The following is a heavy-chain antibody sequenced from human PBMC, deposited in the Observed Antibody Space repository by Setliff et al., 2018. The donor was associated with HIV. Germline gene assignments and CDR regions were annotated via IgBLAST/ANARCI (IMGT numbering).Heavy chain of an antibody. CDR3: AREFPGGTKGFDY. D-gene: IGHD1-1*01. J-gene: IGHJ4*02. CDR2: VYHTGST. CDR1: GYSMSSGYY. Sequence: SETLSLTCGVSGYSMSSGYYWGWIRQPPGKGLEWIGNVYHTGSTYYNPSLKSRVTISVDKSKNQFSLRLNSVTAADTAVYYCAREFPGGTKGFDYWGQGTLVT. V-gene: IGHV4-38-2*01.